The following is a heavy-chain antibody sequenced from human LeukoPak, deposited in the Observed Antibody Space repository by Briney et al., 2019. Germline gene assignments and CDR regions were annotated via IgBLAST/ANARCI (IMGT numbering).Heavy chain of an antibody. J-gene: IGHJ4*02. Sequence: PGASVKVSCKASGGTFSSYAISWVRQAPGQGLEWMGIINPSGGSTSYAQKFQGRVTMTRDTSTSTVHMELSSLRSEDTAVYYCARGSSGSTFDYWGQGTLVTVSS. CDR3: ARGSSGSTFDY. V-gene: IGHV1-46*01. CDR2: INPSGGST. D-gene: IGHD1-26*01. CDR1: GGTFSSYA.